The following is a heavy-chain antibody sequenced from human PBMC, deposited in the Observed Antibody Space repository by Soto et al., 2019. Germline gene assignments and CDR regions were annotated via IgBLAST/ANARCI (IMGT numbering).Heavy chain of an antibody. Sequence: NPSETLSLTCTVSGGSISSGGYYWSWIRQHPGKGLEWIGYIYYSGSTYYNPSLKSRVTISVDTSKNQFSLKLSSVTAADTAVYYCARTHYCGGDCYNWFDPWGQGTLVTVSS. CDR2: IYYSGST. D-gene: IGHD2-21*02. CDR1: GGSISSGGYY. J-gene: IGHJ5*02. V-gene: IGHV4-31*03. CDR3: ARTHYCGGDCYNWFDP.